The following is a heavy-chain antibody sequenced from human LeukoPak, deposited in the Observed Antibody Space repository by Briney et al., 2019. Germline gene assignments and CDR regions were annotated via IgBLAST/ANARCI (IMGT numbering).Heavy chain of an antibody. Sequence: GESLKISCKGSGYSFNTNWIGWVRQMPGGGLESMGVIYPDDSDTRYSPSFQGQVTISADKSISTAYLQWSSLKASDTAMYYCARGAHGSGFDIWGQGTMVTVSS. CDR1: GYSFNTNW. CDR2: IYPDDSDT. J-gene: IGHJ3*02. D-gene: IGHD1-26*01. CDR3: ARGAHGSGFDI. V-gene: IGHV5-51*01.